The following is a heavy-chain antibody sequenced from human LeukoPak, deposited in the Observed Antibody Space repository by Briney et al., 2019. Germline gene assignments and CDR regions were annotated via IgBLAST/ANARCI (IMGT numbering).Heavy chain of an antibody. J-gene: IGHJ3*02. CDR2: IYYSGST. CDR1: GGSISIYY. Sequence: SQTLSLTCTVSGGSISIYYCSWIRQPQGKGLEWIGYIYYSGSTSYKPSLKGRVAISVDTSKNQFSLKLSSVPDADKAVYYCARCGSLMVANGRVFDIWGQGTMVTVSS. CDR3: ARCGSLMVANGRVFDI. D-gene: IGHD5-12*01. V-gene: IGHV4-59*08.